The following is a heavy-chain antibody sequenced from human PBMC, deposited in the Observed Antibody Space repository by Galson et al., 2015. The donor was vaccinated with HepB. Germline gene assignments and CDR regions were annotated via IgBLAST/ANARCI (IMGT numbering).Heavy chain of an antibody. CDR3: ARGHGGGTVAATQDY. D-gene: IGHD2-15*01. CDR2: INAGNGNT. J-gene: IGHJ4*02. CDR1: GYTFTSYA. Sequence: SVKVSCKASGYTFTSYAMHWVRQAPGQRLEWMGWINAGNGNTKYSQKFQGRVTITRDTSASTAYMELSSLRSEDTAVYYCARGHGGGTVAATQDYWGQGTLVTVSS. V-gene: IGHV1-3*01.